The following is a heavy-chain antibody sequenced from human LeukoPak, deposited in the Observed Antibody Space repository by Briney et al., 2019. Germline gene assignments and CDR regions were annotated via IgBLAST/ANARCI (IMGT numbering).Heavy chain of an antibody. CDR1: GFTFRNYA. V-gene: IGHV3-23*01. CDR3: AKDGVYYDFWSGYFERRGNWFDP. CDR2: ISSSGGTK. D-gene: IGHD3-3*01. Sequence: GGSLRLSCAASGFTFRNYAMSWVRQAPGKGLEWVSSISSSGGTKYYADSVKGRFTISRDNSKNTLYLQMNSLRAEDTAVYYCAKDGVYYDFWSGYFERRGNWFDPWGQGTLVTVSS. J-gene: IGHJ5*02.